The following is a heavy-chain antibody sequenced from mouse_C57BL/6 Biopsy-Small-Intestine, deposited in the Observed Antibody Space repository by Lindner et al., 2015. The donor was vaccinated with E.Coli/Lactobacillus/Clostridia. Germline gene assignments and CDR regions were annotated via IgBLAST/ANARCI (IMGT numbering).Heavy chain of an antibody. CDR3: SNWDWFAY. Sequence: VQLQESGAELMKPGASVKLSCKATGYTFTGYWIEWVKQRPGHGLEWIGEILPGGGSTDYNEKFKGKATFTADTSSNTAYMQLSSLTTEDSAIYYCSNWDWFAYWGQGTLVTVSA. D-gene: IGHD4-1*01. CDR1: GYTFTGYW. V-gene: IGHV1-9*01. J-gene: IGHJ3*01. CDR2: ILPGGGST.